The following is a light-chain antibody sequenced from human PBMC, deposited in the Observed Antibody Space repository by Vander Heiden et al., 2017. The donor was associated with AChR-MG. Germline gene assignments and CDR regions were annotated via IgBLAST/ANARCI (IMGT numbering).Light chain of an antibody. CDR1: QSISYF. V-gene: IGKV1-39*01. CDR2: DAS. J-gene: IGKJ1*01. Sequence: DIQMTQSPSSLSTSVGDRVTITCRASQSISYFLNWYQQKPGRAPELLIYDASSLRSGVPSRFSGSGSGTDFTLTISSLQPEDFATYYCQQSYKTPRTFGQGTRVEV. CDR3: QQSYKTPRT.